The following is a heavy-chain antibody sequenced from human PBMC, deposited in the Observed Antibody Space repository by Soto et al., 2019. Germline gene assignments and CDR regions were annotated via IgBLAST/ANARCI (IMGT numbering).Heavy chain of an antibody. CDR1: GGSFSGYY. Sequence: SETLSLTCAVYGGSFSGYYWSWIRQPPGKGLEWIGEINHSGSTNYNSSLKSRVTISVDTSKNQFSLKLSSVTAADTAVYYCASGITMVRRTFDYCGPGPLVTVSS. D-gene: IGHD3-10*01. CDR2: INHSGST. J-gene: IGHJ4*02. V-gene: IGHV4-34*01. CDR3: ASGITMVRRTFDY.